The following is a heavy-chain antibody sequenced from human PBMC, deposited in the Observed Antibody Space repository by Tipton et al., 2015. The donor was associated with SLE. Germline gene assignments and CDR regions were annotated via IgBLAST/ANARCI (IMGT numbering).Heavy chain of an antibody. V-gene: IGHV1-69*01. J-gene: IGHJ5*02. D-gene: IGHD5/OR15-5a*01. CDR3: ARDGRGYTVYDFAGWLDP. Sequence: QVQLVQSGAEMKKPGSSVKVSCKASGGTFSSHSISWVRQAPGQGLEWMGGIIPIFGTANYAQKFQGRVTITMDEFTSTIYMELSSLRTEDTALYFCARDGRGYTVYDFAGWLDPWGQGTLVTVSS. CDR2: IIPIFGTA. CDR1: GGTFSSHS.